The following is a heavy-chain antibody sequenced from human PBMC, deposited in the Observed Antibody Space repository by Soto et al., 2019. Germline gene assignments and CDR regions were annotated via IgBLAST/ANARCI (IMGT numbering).Heavy chain of an antibody. Sequence: SQTLSLTCAISGDSVSNNSAAWNWIRLSPSRGLEWLARTYYRSRWYNDYAVSVRSRITVNPDTSKNQFSLQLTSVTPDDTAVYYCAGTTSHQWYYMDVWGKGTTVTVSS. CDR3: AGTTSHQWYYMDV. D-gene: IGHD1-7*01. CDR2: TYYRSRWYN. CDR1: GDSVSNNSAA. J-gene: IGHJ6*03. V-gene: IGHV6-1*01.